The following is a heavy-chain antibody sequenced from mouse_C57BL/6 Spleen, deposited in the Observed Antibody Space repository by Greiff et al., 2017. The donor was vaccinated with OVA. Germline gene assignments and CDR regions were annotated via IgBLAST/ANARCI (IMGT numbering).Heavy chain of an antibody. CDR1: GYTFTDYN. CDR3: ARGTYYSNSDY. J-gene: IGHJ2*01. V-gene: IGHV1-22*01. CDR2: INPNNGGT. Sequence: VQLQQSGPELVKPGASVKMSCKASGYTFTDYNMHWVKQSPGKSLEWIGYINPNNGGTSYNQKFKGKATLTVNKSSSTAYMELRSLTSEESAVYYWARGTYYSNSDYWGQGTTRTVSS. D-gene: IGHD2-5*01.